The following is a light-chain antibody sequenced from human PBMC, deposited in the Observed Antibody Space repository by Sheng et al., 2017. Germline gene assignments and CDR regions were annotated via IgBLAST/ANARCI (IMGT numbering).Light chain of an antibody. CDR1: QSVSSNY. CDR3: QQYYSYPMS. CDR2: GAS. Sequence: EIVLTQSPGTLSLSPGERATLSCRASQSVSSNYLAWYQQKPGQAPRLLIYGASSRATGIPDRFSGSGSGTDFTLTITSLQPEDFATYYCQQYYSYPMSFGPGTKVDIK. J-gene: IGKJ3*01. V-gene: IGKV3-20*01.